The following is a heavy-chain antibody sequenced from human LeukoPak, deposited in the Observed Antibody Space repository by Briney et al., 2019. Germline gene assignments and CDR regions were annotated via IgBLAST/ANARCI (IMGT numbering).Heavy chain of an antibody. J-gene: IGHJ4*02. D-gene: IGHD6-13*01. CDR2: IYTSGST. Sequence: SETLSLTCTVSGGSISSYYWSWIRQPAGKGLEWIGRIYTSGSTNYNPSLKSRVTMSVDTPKNQFSLKLSSVTAVDTAVYYCARKAPIAAAGGTIDYWGQGNLVTVSS. V-gene: IGHV4-4*07. CDR1: GGSISSYY. CDR3: ARKAPIAAAGGTIDY.